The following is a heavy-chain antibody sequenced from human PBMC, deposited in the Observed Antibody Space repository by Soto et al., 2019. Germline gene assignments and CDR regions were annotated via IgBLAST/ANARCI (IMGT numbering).Heavy chain of an antibody. CDR2: IYSSGAT. CDR1: GDSINTYY. Sequence: QVQLQESGPGLVKPSETLSLSCIVSGDSINTYYWNWIRQPAGKGLEWIGRIYSSGATTYNPSLKSRVTMSVDTSENHFSLRLRSVTPADTAVYYCAREHKVVNDFEFWGQGILVTVSS. J-gene: IGHJ4*02. V-gene: IGHV4-4*07. CDR3: AREHKVVNDFEF. D-gene: IGHD2-15*01.